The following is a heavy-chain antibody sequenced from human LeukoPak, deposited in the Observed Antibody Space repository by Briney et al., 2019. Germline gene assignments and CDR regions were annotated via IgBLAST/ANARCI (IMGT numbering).Heavy chain of an antibody. V-gene: IGHV2-5*02. J-gene: IGHJ3*02. CDR2: IYWDDDK. D-gene: IGHD3-10*01. Sequence: SGHTLVNPTQTLTLTCSFSGFSLSTSGVRVGWIRQPPGKALEWLALIYWDDDKRYSPSLKSRLTITKDTSKNQVVHTMTNMEPVDTATYYCAHIRDYYTSRDAFDIWGRGTMVTVSS. CDR3: AHIRDYYTSRDAFDI. CDR1: GFSLSTSGVR.